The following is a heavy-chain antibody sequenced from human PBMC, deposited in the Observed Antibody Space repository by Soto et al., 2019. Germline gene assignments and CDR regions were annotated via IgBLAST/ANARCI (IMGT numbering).Heavy chain of an antibody. J-gene: IGHJ5*02. D-gene: IGHD3-3*01. CDR1: GYTFTSYG. CDR2: ISAYNGNT. CDR3: ARWHYDDFWSGYVKINWFDP. V-gene: IGHV1-18*01. Sequence: GASVKVSCKASGYTFTSYGISWVRQAPGQGLEWMGWISAYNGNTNYAQKLQGRVTMTTDTSTSTAYMELRSLRSDDTAVYYCARWHYDDFWSGYVKINWFDPWGQGTLLTVSS.